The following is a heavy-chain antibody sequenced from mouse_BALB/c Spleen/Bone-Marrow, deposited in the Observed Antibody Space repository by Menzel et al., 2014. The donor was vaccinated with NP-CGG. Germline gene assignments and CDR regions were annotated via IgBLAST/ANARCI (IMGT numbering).Heavy chain of an antibody. CDR1: GYSITSGYY. J-gene: IGHJ3*01. CDR2: ISYDGSN. V-gene: IGHV3-6*02. Sequence: EVKVEESGPGLVKPSQSLSLTCSVTGYSITSGYYWNWIRQFPGNKLEWMGYISYDGSNNYNPSLKNRISITRDTSKNQLFLKLSSVTTEDTATFYCARGFITTVVPFAYWGQGTLVTVSA. CDR3: ARGFITTVVPFAY. D-gene: IGHD1-1*01.